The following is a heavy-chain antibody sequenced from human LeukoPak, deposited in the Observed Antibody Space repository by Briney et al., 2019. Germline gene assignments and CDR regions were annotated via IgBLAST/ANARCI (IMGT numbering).Heavy chain of an antibody. V-gene: IGHV3-23*01. Sequence: PGGSLRLSCAASGFTFSSYAMSWVRQAPGKGLEWVSVISGSGGSTYYADSVKGRFTISRDNSKNTPYLQMNSLRAEDTAVYYCAKDDGLVVPAAMSFDYWGQGTLVTVSS. CDR3: AKDDGLVVPAAMSFDY. CDR2: ISGSGGST. CDR1: GFTFSSYA. J-gene: IGHJ4*02. D-gene: IGHD2-2*01.